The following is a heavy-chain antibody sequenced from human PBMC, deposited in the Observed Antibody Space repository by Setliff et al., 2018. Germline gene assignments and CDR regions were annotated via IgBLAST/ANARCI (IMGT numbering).Heavy chain of an antibody. CDR3: ARVPLMIAIRHAFDI. V-gene: IGHV1-18*01. CDR1: GYTFSTYG. J-gene: IGHJ3*02. Sequence: ASVKVSCKDSGYTFSTYGISWVRQAPGQGLEWMGWISAYNGNTNYAQRFQGRVTMTTDTSTSTAYMELRSLRSDDTAVYYCARVPLMIAIRHAFDIWGQGTMVTVSS. D-gene: IGHD2-21*01. CDR2: ISAYNGNT.